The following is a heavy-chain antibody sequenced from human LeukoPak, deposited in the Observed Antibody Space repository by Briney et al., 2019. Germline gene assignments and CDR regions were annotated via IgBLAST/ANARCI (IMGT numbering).Heavy chain of an antibody. V-gene: IGHV3-23*01. CDR2: ISPRGGGT. J-gene: IGHJ4*02. CDR1: GFTFSSYS. Sequence: GGSLRLSCAGSGFTFSSYSMNWVRQAPGKGLEWLSGISPRGGGTYYADSVKGRFTISRDDSKNTLSLQMNSLRVEDTAVYYCARDLAWGAFDYWGQGTLVTVSS. CDR3: ARDLAWGAFDY. D-gene: IGHD7-27*01.